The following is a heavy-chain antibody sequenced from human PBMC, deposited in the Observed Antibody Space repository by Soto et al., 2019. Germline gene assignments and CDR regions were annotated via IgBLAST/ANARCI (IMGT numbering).Heavy chain of an antibody. J-gene: IGHJ6*02. D-gene: IGHD3-10*01. CDR1: GYTFTSYY. Sequence: ASVKVSCKASGYTFTSYYMHWVRQAPGQGLEWMGIINPSGGSTSYAQKFQGRVTMTRDTSTSTVYIELSSLRSEDTAVYYCARSRYYYGSGSYYYIYYYGMDVWGQGTTVTVSS. CDR3: ARSRYYYGSGSYYYIYYYGMDV. V-gene: IGHV1-46*01. CDR2: INPSGGST.